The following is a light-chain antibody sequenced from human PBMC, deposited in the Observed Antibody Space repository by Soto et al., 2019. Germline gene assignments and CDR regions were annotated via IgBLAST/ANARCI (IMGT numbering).Light chain of an antibody. CDR2: ESS. J-gene: IGKJ4*01. CDR1: QSVTSLH. CDR3: QQRGVWPLT. Sequence: EIVLTQSPGTLSLSPGERATLACRASQSVTSLHLAWYQQKSGQAPRLLFYESSNRATYIPARFSASGSGTDFTLTISGLEPEDFAVYYCQQRGVWPLTFGGGTKVDIK. V-gene: IGKV3-11*01.